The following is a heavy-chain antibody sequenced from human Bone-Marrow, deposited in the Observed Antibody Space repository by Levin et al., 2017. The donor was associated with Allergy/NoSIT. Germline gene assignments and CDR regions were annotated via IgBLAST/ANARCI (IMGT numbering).Heavy chain of an antibody. J-gene: IGHJ4*02. CDR1: GLSFTNAW. D-gene: IGHD3-9*01. CDR3: LDWFL. Sequence: GGSLRLSCAASGLSFTNAWMTWVRQAPGKGLEWVGRIRSQSDGGTADYAAPVKGRFTISRDDSKNTVYLQMNTLKTEDTAVYYCLDWFLRGQGTLVTVSS. V-gene: IGHV3-15*01. CDR2: IRSQSDGGTA.